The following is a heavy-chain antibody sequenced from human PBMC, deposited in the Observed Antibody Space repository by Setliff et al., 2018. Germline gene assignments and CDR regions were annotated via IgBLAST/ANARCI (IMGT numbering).Heavy chain of an antibody. Sequence: ASVKVSCKASGYTFSSYAMNWVRQAPGQGLEWMGWINTNTGNPTYAQGFTGRFVFSLDTSVSTTYLQISSLKAEDTAMYYCARGEYTSLPSGVYYHMDVWGKGTTVTVSS. CDR3: ARGEYTSLPSGVYYHMDV. CDR2: INTNTGNP. V-gene: IGHV7-4-1*02. CDR1: GYTFSSYA. D-gene: IGHD6-6*01. J-gene: IGHJ6*03.